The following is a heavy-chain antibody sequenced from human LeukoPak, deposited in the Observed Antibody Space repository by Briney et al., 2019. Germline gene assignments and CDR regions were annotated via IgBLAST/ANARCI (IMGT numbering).Heavy chain of an antibody. CDR2: INPSGSST. J-gene: IGHJ6*03. Sequence: ASVKVSCKASGYSFTSHYMHWVRQAPGQGLEWMGLINPSGSSTLYAQKFQGRVTMTRDMSTTTDYMELSSLRSEDTAVYYCAKGPGGDYYYMDVWGKGTTVTVSS. D-gene: IGHD4-23*01. CDR1: GYSFTSHY. CDR3: AKGPGGDYYYMDV. V-gene: IGHV1-46*03.